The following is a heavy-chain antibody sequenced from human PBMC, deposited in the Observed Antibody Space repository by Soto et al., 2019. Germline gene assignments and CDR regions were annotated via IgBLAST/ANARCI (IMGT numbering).Heavy chain of an antibody. Sequence: QVQLVQSGAEEKKPGASVKVSCKASGYTFTSYAMHWVRQAPGQRLEWMGWINAGNGNTKYSQKFQGRVTITRDTAASTAYMERSSLRSEDTAVDYCARDTRYYGMDVWGQGTTVTVSS. CDR2: INAGNGNT. J-gene: IGHJ6*02. V-gene: IGHV1-3*05. CDR3: ARDTRYYGMDV. CDR1: GYTFTSYA.